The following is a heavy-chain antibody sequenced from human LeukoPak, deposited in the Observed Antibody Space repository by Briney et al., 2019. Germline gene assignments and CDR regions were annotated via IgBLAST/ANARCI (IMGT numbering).Heavy chain of an antibody. CDR3: ARIGYSSSSLDY. V-gene: IGHV3-7*01. D-gene: IGHD6-6*01. CDR2: IKEDGSVI. J-gene: IGHJ4*02. CDR1: GFTFNNYW. Sequence: GGSLRLSCAASGFTFNNYWMTWVRQAPGKGLEWVANIKEDGSVIYYVDSVRGRFTISRDNAKNSLYLQMNSLGAEDTAVYFCARIGYSSSSLDYWGQGTLVTVSS.